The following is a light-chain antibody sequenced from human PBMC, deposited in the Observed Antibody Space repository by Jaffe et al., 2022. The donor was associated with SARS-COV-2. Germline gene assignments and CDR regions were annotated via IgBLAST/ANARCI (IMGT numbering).Light chain of an antibody. J-gene: IGKJ5*01. Sequence: DIQMTQSPSSLSASVGDRVTITCQASQDISNYLNWYQQKPGKAPKLLIYDIFNLETGVPSRFSGGGSGTDFTFTISSLQPEDIATYYCQQYDNLPITFGQGTRLEIK. V-gene: IGKV1-33*01. CDR1: QDISNY. CDR2: DIF. CDR3: QQYDNLPIT.